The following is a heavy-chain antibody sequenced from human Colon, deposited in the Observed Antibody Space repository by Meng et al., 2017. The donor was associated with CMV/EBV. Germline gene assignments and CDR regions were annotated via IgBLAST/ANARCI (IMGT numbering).Heavy chain of an antibody. Sequence: GESQKISCAASGFTFSDYYMNWIRQAPGEGLQWLSYISGSGTTIYFADSVKGRFSISRDNSKNSLFLQMNSLRAEDSAVYYCARGRSSGARNAFDIWGQGTMVTVSS. CDR1: GFTFSDYY. CDR3: ARGRSSGARNAFDI. V-gene: IGHV3-11*01. J-gene: IGHJ3*02. CDR2: ISGSGTTI. D-gene: IGHD3-10*01.